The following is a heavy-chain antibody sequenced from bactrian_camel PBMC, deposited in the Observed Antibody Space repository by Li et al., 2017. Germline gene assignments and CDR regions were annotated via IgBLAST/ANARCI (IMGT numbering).Heavy chain of an antibody. CDR3: AASASFTLTPRFYRFESSDYPY. CDR2: INSPGDTP. V-gene: IGHV3-1*01. CDR1: GFTFDDYY. D-gene: IGHD4*01. J-gene: IGHJ4*01. Sequence: VQLVESGGGLVQPGGSLRLSCATSGFTFDDYYMNWVRQAPGKGLEWVSSINSPGDTPFYSELAKGRFTISKDNAGNSLFLHMTNLKPEDTAMYYCAASASFTLTPRFYRFESSDYPYRGQGTQVTVS.